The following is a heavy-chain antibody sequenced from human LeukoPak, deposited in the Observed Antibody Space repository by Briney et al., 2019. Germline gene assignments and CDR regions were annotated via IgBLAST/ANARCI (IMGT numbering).Heavy chain of an antibody. CDR2: IYYSGST. D-gene: IGHD3-3*01. CDR3: ARDQTIFGVTQPYDNTKNWFDP. J-gene: IGHJ5*02. Sequence: PSETLSLTCTVSGGSISSSSYYWGWIRQPPGKGLEWIGSIYYSGSTYYNPSLKSRVTISVDTSKNQFSLKLSSVTAADTAVYYCARDQTIFGVTQPYDNTKNWFDPWGQGTLVTVSS. V-gene: IGHV4-39*02. CDR1: GGSISSSSYY.